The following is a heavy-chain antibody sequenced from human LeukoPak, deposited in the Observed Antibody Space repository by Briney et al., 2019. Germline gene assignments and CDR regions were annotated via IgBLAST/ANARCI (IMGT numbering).Heavy chain of an antibody. CDR1: GFTLSSYW. V-gene: IGHV3-7*01. CDR3: ARYATSSGSRWLEP. Sequence: PGGSLRLSCAASGFTLSSYWMSWVRQAPGKGLEWVAHIKQDGSDKYYVDSVKGRFTISRDNAKNSLYLQMNSLTAEDTAVYYCARYATSSGSRWLEPWGQGTLVTVSS. CDR2: IKQDGSDK. J-gene: IGHJ5*02. D-gene: IGHD6-19*01.